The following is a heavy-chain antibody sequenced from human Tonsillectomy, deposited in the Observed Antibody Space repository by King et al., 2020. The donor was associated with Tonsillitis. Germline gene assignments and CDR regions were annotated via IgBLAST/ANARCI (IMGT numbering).Heavy chain of an antibody. CDR1: GGSISSSTYF. V-gene: IGHV4-39*01. CDR3: ARHGLPRDRRSVDRDNWFDP. Sequence: LQLQESGPGLVKPSETLSLTCTVSGGSISSSTYFWGWIRQPPGKGLEWIGSIYHSGNTYSNPSLKSRVNISVDKSKNQFSLKLTSVTAADTAVYFCARHGLPRDRRSVDRDNWFDPWGQGTLVTVSS. D-gene: IGHD1-14*01. J-gene: IGHJ5*02. CDR2: IYHSGNT.